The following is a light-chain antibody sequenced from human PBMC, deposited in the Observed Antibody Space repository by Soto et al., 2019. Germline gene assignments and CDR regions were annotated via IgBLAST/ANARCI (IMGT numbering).Light chain of an antibody. J-gene: IGLJ1*01. V-gene: IGLV1-36*01. CDR3: AAWDDSLNAYV. CDR2: YDD. CDR1: SSNIGNNA. Sequence: QSVLTQPPSVSEAPRQRVTISCSGSSSNIGNNAVNWYQQLPGQAPKIVIYYDDLLTSGVSDRFSGSKSGTSASLAISDVQSDDEADYYCAAWDDSLNAYVFGPGNKVTVL.